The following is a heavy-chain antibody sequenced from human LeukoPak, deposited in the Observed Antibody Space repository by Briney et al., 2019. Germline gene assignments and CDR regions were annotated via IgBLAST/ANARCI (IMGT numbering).Heavy chain of an antibody. CDR2: INGGNGNT. CDR3: ARRYCSSTSCYRREWFDP. CDR1: GYTFTSYG. D-gene: IGHD2-2*01. Sequence: GASVKVSCKTSGYTFTSYGMHWVRQAPGQSLEWMGWINGGNGNTKYSEKFQGRVTIIRDTSASTAYMELSSLRSEDTAVYYCARRYCSSTSCYRREWFDPWGQGTLVTVSS. J-gene: IGHJ5*02. V-gene: IGHV1-3*01.